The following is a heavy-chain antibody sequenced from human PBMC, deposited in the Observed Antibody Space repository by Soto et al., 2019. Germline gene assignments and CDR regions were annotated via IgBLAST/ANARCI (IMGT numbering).Heavy chain of an antibody. CDR2: INHSGST. V-gene: IGHV4-34*01. Sequence: QVQLQQWGAGLLKPSETLSLTCAVYGGSFSGYYWSWIRQPPGKGLEWIGEINHSGSTNYNPSLKGRVTLSVDTSKNQFSLKLSSVTAADTAVYYCARVPRGYYAVSGYYFNPWGQGTLVTVSS. D-gene: IGHD3-22*01. CDR1: GGSFSGYY. CDR3: ARVPRGYYAVSGYYFNP. J-gene: IGHJ5*02.